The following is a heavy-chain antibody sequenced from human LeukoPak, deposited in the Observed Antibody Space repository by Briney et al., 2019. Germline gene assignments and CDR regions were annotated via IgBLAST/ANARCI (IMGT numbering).Heavy chain of an antibody. V-gene: IGHV3-30*04. Sequence: GGSLRLSCAASGFTFSSYAMHWVRQAPGKGLEWVAVISYDGSNKYYADSVKGRFTISRDNSKNTLYLQMNSLRAEDTAVYYRARSPPYRRVVVAACDYWGQGTLVTVSS. J-gene: IGHJ4*02. CDR1: GFTFSSYA. CDR2: ISYDGSNK. CDR3: ARSPPYRRVVVAACDY. D-gene: IGHD2-15*01.